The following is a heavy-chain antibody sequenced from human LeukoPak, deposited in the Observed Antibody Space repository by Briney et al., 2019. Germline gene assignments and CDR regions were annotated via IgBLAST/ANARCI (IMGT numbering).Heavy chain of an antibody. CDR1: GGSISSSNW. D-gene: IGHD3-10*01. J-gene: IGHJ5*02. CDR3: ARDSGLLWFGEFPHEDNWFDP. V-gene: IGHV4-4*02. Sequence: SETLSLTCAVSGGSISSSNWWSWVRQPPGKGLEWIGEIYHSGSTNYNPSLKSRVTISVDKSKNQFSLKLSSVTAADTAVYYCARDSGLLWFGEFPHEDNWFDPWGQGTLVTVSS. CDR2: IYHSGST.